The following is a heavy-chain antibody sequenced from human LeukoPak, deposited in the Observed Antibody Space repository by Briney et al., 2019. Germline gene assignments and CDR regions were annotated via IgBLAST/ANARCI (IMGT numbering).Heavy chain of an antibody. CDR1: GFTFSGYW. V-gene: IGHV3-7*05. Sequence: GGSLRLSCAASGFTFSGYWMSWVRQAPGKGLEWVANINPDGSVKTYVDSLKGRFTISRDNAKNSLFLQMNSLRAEDTAVYYCARDYSTSGWPIGLWGQGTLVTVSS. D-gene: IGHD6-19*01. CDR2: INPDGSVK. J-gene: IGHJ4*02. CDR3: ARDYSTSGWPIGL.